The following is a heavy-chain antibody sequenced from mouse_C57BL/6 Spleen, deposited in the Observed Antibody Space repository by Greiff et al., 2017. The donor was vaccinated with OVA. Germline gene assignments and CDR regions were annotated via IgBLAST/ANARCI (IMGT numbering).Heavy chain of an antibody. V-gene: IGHV5-17*01. CDR1: GFTFSDYG. Sequence: EVQLQESGGGLVKPGGSLKLSCAASGFTFSDYGMHWVRQAPEKGLEWVAYISSGSSTIYYADTVKGRFTISRDNAKNTLFLQMTSLRSEDTAMYYCAREWLRRNYYAMDYWGQGTSVTVSS. J-gene: IGHJ4*01. CDR3: AREWLRRNYYAMDY. D-gene: IGHD2-2*01. CDR2: ISSGSSTI.